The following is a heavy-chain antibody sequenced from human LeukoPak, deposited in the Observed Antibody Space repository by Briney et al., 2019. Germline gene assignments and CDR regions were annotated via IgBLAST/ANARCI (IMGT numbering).Heavy chain of an antibody. Sequence: GESLKISCKGSGYSFTSYWIGWVRQMAGKGLGWMGIIYPGDSDTRYSPSFQGQVTISADKSISTAYLQWSSLKASDTAMYYCARGPTGYYYYYYMDVWGKGTTVTVSS. D-gene: IGHD1-14*01. V-gene: IGHV5-51*01. CDR2: IYPGDSDT. CDR3: ARGPTGYYYYYYMDV. J-gene: IGHJ6*03. CDR1: GYSFTSYW.